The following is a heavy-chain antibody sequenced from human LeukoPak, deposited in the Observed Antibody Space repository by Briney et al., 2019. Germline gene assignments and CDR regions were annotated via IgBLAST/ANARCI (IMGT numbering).Heavy chain of an antibody. CDR2: IKSKTDGGTT. V-gene: IGHV3-15*01. D-gene: IGHD3-22*01. J-gene: IGHJ4*02. Sequence: GGSLRLSCAASGFTFSNAWMSWVRQAPGKGLEWVGRIKSKTDGGTTDYAAPVKGRFTISRDDSKNTLNLQMNSLKTEDTAVYYCTTVDYYYDSSGTWYFDYWGQGTLVTVSS. CDR1: GFTFSNAW. CDR3: TTVDYYYDSSGTWYFDY.